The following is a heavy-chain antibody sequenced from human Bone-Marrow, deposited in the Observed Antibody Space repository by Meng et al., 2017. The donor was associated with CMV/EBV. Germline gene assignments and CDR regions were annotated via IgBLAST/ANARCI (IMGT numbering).Heavy chain of an antibody. CDR3: AKPNYGSGSYIDY. D-gene: IGHD3-10*01. CDR1: GFTFSSYG. V-gene: IGHV3-30*02. J-gene: IGHJ4*02. CDR2: IRYDGSNK. Sequence: GGSLRLSCAASGFTFSSYGMHWVRQAPGKGLEWVAFIRYDGSNKYYADSVKGRFTISRDNSKNTLYLQMNSLRAEHTAVYYCAKPNYGSGSYIDYWGQGTLVTVSS.